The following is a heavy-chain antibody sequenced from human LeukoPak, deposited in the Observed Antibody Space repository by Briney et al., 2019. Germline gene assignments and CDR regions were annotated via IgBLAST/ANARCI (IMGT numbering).Heavy chain of an antibody. Sequence: GGSLRLSCAASGFSFSSYSMNWVRQAPGKGPEWVSFISSGGISTDYAASVQGRFTISRDNAENSLYLQLNSLSADDTAVYYCARAGGSSTFNWLDRWGQGTLVTVSS. CDR1: GFSFSSYS. CDR3: ARAGGSSTFNWLDR. CDR2: ISSGGIST. D-gene: IGHD2-15*01. J-gene: IGHJ5*02. V-gene: IGHV3-21*01.